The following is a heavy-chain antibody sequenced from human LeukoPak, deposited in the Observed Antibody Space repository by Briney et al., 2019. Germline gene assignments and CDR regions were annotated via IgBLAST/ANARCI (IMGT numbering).Heavy chain of an antibody. D-gene: IGHD3-22*01. V-gene: IGHV3-23*01. J-gene: IGHJ3*02. CDR2: ISPSGGIT. CDR3: AKDIKTMIVVVTGLMAFDI. Sequence: GGSLRLSCAASGFTFSSHGMNWVRQAPGKGLEWVSGISPSGGITYYTDSVKGRFTISRDNSKNTLYLQMNSLRAEDTPVYYCAKDIKTMIVVVTGLMAFDIWGQGTMVAVSS. CDR1: GFTFSSHG.